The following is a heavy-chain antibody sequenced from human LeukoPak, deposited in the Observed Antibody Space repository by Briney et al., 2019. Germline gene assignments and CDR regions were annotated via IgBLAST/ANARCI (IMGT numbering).Heavy chain of an antibody. V-gene: IGHV4-4*07. J-gene: IGHJ4*02. Sequence: SETLSLTCTVSGGSISSYYWSWIRQPAGKGLEWIGRIYTSGSTNYNPSLKSRVTMSVDTSKNQFSLKLSSVTAADTAVYYCARETNYYDSSGYYPTRHFDYWGQGTLVTVSS. CDR1: GGSISSYY. CDR2: IYTSGST. CDR3: ARETNYYDSSGYYPTRHFDY. D-gene: IGHD3-22*01.